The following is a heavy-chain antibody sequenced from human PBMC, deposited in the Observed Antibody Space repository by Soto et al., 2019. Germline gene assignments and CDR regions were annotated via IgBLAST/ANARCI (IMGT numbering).Heavy chain of an antibody. CDR1: GFTFDDYA. Sequence: PGGSLRLSCAASGFTFDDYAMHWVRQAPGKGLEWVSGISWNSGSIGYADSVKGRFTISRDNAKNSLYLQMNSLRAEDTALYYCVQGGRVVAVAGTNIWGQGTMVTVSS. D-gene: IGHD6-19*01. CDR3: VQGGRVVAVAGTNI. J-gene: IGHJ3*02. CDR2: ISWNSGSI. V-gene: IGHV3-9*01.